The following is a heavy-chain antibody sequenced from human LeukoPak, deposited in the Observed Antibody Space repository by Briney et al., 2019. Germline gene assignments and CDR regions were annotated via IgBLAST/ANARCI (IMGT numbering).Heavy chain of an antibody. CDR2: ISSSSSTI. V-gene: IGHV3-48*01. Sequence: PGGSLRLSCAASGFTFSSYSMNWVRQVPGKGLEWVSYISSSSSTIYYADSVKGRFTISRDNAKNSLYLQMNSLRAEDTAVYYCARPIVASGSDYWGQGTLVTVSS. D-gene: IGHD3-10*01. CDR3: ARPIVASGSDY. J-gene: IGHJ4*02. CDR1: GFTFSSYS.